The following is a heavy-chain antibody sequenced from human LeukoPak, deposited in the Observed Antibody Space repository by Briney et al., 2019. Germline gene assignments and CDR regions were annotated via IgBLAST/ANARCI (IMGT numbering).Heavy chain of an antibody. CDR2: INHSGST. V-gene: IGHV4-34*01. D-gene: IGHD3-22*01. CDR3: ARSGRYYYDSSGYYYDY. CDR1: GGSLSGYY. Sequence: SETLSLTCAVYGGSLSGYYWSWIRQPPGKGLEWIGEINHSGSTNYNPSLKSRVTISVDTSKNQFSLKLSSVTAADTAVYYCARSGRYYYDSSGYYYDYWGQGTLVTVSS. J-gene: IGHJ4*02.